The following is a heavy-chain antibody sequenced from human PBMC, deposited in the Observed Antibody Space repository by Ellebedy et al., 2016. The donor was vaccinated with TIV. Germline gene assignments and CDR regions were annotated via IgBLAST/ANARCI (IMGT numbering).Heavy chain of an antibody. CDR1: GYTFTSYA. J-gene: IGHJ4*02. Sequence: ASVKVSCXASGYTFTSYAMHWVRQAPGQRLEWMGWINAGNGNTKYSQKFQGRVTMTEDTSTDTAYMELSSLRSEDTAVYYCATERSRSYDFDYWGQGTLVTVSS. D-gene: IGHD1-26*01. CDR3: ATERSRSYDFDY. CDR2: INAGNGNT. V-gene: IGHV1-3*01.